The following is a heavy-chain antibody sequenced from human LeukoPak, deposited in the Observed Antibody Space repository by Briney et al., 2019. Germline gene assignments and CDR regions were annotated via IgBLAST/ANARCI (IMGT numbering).Heavy chain of an antibody. CDR3: TRVGYIDEGIDY. Sequence: GGSLRLSCIASGFPFSSYWMTWVRQAPGKGLEWVANIKQDGSKKSYVDSVKGRFTISRDNAKNSLYLQMNSLRAEDTAIYYCTRVGYIDEGIDYWGQGTLVTVSS. CDR1: GFPFSSYW. V-gene: IGHV3-7*04. CDR2: IKQDGSKK. J-gene: IGHJ4*02. D-gene: IGHD5-24*01.